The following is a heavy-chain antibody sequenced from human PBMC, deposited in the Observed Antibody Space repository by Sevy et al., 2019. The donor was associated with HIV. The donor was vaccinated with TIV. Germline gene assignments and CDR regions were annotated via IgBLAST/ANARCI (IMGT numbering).Heavy chain of an antibody. Sequence: GGSLRLSCAASGFDFSIYSMSWVRQAPGKGLEWLSTLSFGCGKINYADSVKGRFTISRDNSKSSVYLQMNNMRVEDTAVYYRAREGCTKPHDYWGQGTLVTVSS. CDR3: AREGCTKPHDY. CDR1: GFDFSIYS. CDR2: LSFGCGKI. V-gene: IGHV3-23*01. J-gene: IGHJ4*02. D-gene: IGHD2-8*01.